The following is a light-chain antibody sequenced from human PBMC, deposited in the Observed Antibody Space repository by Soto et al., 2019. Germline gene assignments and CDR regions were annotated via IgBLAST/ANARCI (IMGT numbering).Light chain of an antibody. CDR2: LNSDGSH. CDR1: SGHSSYA. Sequence: QAVVTQSPSASASLGASVKLTCTLSSGHSSYAIAWYQQQPEKGPRYLMKLNSDGSHRKGDGIPDRFSGSSSGAERYLTISSLQSEDEADYYCQTWGPGFWVFGGGTKVTVL. CDR3: QTWGPGFWV. V-gene: IGLV4-69*01. J-gene: IGLJ3*02.